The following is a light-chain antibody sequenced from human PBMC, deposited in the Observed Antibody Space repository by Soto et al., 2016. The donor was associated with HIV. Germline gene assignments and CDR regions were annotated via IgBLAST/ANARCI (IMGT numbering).Light chain of an antibody. J-gene: IGKJ1*01. V-gene: IGKV1-39*01. CDR3: QQRYSTPRT. CDR2: AAS. CDR1: QSISSY. Sequence: DIQMTQSPSSLSASVGDRVTITCRASQSISSYLNWYQQIPGKAPNLLIYAASSLQSGVPSRFSGSGSGTDFTLTISSLQPEDFATYYCQQRYSTPRTFGQGTKVEIK.